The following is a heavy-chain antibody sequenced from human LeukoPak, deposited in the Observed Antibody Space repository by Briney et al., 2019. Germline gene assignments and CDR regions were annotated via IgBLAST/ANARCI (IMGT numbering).Heavy chain of an antibody. Sequence: GGSLRLSCAASGFTFSSYSMNWVRQAPGKGLEWVSYISSSSSTIYYADSVKGRFTISRDNAKNSLYLQMNSLRAEDTAVYYYARDEMGPDYYGMDVWGQGTTVTVSS. V-gene: IGHV3-48*04. J-gene: IGHJ6*02. D-gene: IGHD5-24*01. CDR2: ISSSSSTI. CDR3: ARDEMGPDYYGMDV. CDR1: GFTFSSYS.